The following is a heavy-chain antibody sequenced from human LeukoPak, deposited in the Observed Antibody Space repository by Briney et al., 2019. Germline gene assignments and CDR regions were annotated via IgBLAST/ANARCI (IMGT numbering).Heavy chain of an antibody. CDR2: ISSSSSYI. CDR3: AGTNTIFGVVSGMDV. D-gene: IGHD3-3*01. Sequence: GGSLRLSCAASGFTFSSYSMNWVRQAPGKGLEWVSSISSSSSYIYYADSVKGRFTISRDNAKNSLYLQMNSLRAEDTAVYYCAGTNTIFGVVSGMDVWGQGTTVTVSS. CDR1: GFTFSSYS. V-gene: IGHV3-21*01. J-gene: IGHJ6*02.